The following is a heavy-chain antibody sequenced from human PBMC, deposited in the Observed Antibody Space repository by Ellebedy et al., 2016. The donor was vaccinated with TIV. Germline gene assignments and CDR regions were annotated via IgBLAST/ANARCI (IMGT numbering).Heavy chain of an antibody. V-gene: IGHV1-69*04. Sequence: AASVKVSCKASGGTFSSYAISWVRQAPGQGLEWMGRIIPILGIANYAQKFQGRVTITADKSTSTAYMELSSLRSEDTAVYYCARDRDSSSWYFGGYYSYGMDVWGQGTTVTVSS. CDR2: IIPILGIA. D-gene: IGHD6-13*01. CDR1: GGTFSSYA. CDR3: ARDRDSSSWYFGGYYSYGMDV. J-gene: IGHJ6*02.